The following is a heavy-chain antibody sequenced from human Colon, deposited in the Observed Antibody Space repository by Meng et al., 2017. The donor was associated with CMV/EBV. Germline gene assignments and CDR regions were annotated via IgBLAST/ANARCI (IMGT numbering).Heavy chain of an antibody. J-gene: IGHJ3*02. CDR3: ARKWELGAFDI. Sequence: QFQLQQWGAGLFKPSESLSLTCAVYGGSFSGYYWSWIRQPPGKGLEWIGEINHSGSTNYNPSLKSRVTISVDTSKNQFSLKLSSVTAADTAVYYCARKWELGAFDIWGQGTMVTVAS. V-gene: IGHV4-34*01. CDR2: INHSGST. D-gene: IGHD1-26*01. CDR1: GGSFSGYY.